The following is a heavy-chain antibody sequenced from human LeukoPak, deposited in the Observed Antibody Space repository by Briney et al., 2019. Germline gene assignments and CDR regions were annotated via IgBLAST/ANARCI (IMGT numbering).Heavy chain of an antibody. CDR3: ITITITRGAL. Sequence: GGSLRLSGAASGFIFSNNWFSWVRQAPGKGLEWVGHIKSKTYGETTDYAEPVKGRFTISRDDAHDMVYLQLSSLRPEDTAVYYCITITITRGALWGLGTLVTVSS. V-gene: IGHV3-15*01. J-gene: IGHJ4*02. CDR2: IKSKTYGETT. CDR1: GFIFSNNW. D-gene: IGHD3-10*01.